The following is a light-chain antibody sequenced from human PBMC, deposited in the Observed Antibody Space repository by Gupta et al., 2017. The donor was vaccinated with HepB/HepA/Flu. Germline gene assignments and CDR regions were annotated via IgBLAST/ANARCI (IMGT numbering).Light chain of an antibody. Sequence: SALTQPASVSGSPGQSITISCTGTSSYVGSNNLVSWFQHHPGKVPKLMIYEVSKRPSGVSNSFSASKYENTASLTISGLQAEDEADYYCGSAEGTGSICIFGGGTKLTVL. V-gene: IGLV2-23*02. CDR2: EVS. CDR3: GSAEGTGSICI. CDR1: SSYVGSNNL. J-gene: IGLJ2*01.